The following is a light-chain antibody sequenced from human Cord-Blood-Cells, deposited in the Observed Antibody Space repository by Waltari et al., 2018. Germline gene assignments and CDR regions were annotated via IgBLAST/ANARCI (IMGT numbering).Light chain of an antibody. J-gene: IGKJ1*01. CDR3: QQSYSTPWT. CDR1: QSISSY. CDR2: AAS. Sequence: DIQMTQSPSSLSASVGDRVTITCRASQSISSYLNGYQQQPGKAPKLLIYAASSLQSGVPSRFSGSGSGTDFTLTISSLQPEDFATYYCQQSYSTPWTFGQGTKVEIK. V-gene: IGKV1-39*01.